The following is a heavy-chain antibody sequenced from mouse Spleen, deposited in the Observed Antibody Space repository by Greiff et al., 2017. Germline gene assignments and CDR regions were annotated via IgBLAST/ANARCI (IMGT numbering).Heavy chain of an antibody. V-gene: IGHV5-17*01. CDR1: GFTFSDYG. D-gene: IGHD1-1*01. J-gene: IGHJ4*01. CDR2: ISSGSSTI. Sequence: EVQLVESGGGLVKPGGSLKLSCAASGFTFSDYGMHWVRQAPEKGLEWVAYISSGSSTIYYADTVKGRFTISRDNAKNTLFLQMTSLRSEDTAMYYCARGVWAYGSSYAMDYWGQGTSVTVSS. CDR3: ARGVWAYGSSYAMDY.